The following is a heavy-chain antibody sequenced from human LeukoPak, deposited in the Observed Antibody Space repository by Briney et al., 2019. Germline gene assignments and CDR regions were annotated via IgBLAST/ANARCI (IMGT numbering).Heavy chain of an antibody. CDR1: GFTFSSYE. V-gene: IGHV3-48*03. CDR2: ISSSGSPI. D-gene: IGHD3-16*01. J-gene: IGHJ4*02. CDR3: ARDKDYGFDY. Sequence: PGGSLRLSCAASGFTFSSYEMNWVRQAPGKGLEWVSYISSSGSPIYYADSVKGRYTISRDDVKNSLHLQMNNLRAEDTAVYYCARDKDYGFDYWGQGTLVTVSS.